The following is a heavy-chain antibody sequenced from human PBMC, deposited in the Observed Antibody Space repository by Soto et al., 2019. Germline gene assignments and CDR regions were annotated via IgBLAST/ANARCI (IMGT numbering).Heavy chain of an antibody. CDR2: ISYDGSNT. D-gene: IGHD2-15*01. V-gene: IGHV3-30*03. Sequence: QVQLVESGGGVVQPGRSLRLSCAASGFTFSTYGVHWVRQAPGKGLEWVAVISYDGSNTYYADSVRGRFIISRDNSKNTPYLQMNCLIPEDTAGYYCATYRTYCSGAACYGGAFDYWGQRTLVTVSS. J-gene: IGHJ4*02. CDR1: GFTFSTYG. CDR3: ATYRTYCSGAACYGGAFDY.